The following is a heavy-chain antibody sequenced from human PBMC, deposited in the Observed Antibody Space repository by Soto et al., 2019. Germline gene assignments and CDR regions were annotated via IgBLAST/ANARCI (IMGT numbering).Heavy chain of an antibody. D-gene: IGHD2-15*01. J-gene: IGHJ6*02. CDR2: ISSSSSYI. CDR1: GFTFSSYS. Sequence: PGGSLRLSCAASGFTFSSYSMNWVRQAPGKGLEWVSSISSSSSYIYYADSVKGRFTISRDNAKNTLYLQMNSLRAEDTAVYYCAKAMRYCSGGSCYSREYYYYGMDAWGQGTTVTVSS. V-gene: IGHV3-21*04. CDR3: AKAMRYCSGGSCYSREYYYYGMDA.